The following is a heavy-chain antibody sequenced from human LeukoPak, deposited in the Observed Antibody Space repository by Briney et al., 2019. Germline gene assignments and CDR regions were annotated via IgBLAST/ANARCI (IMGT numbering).Heavy chain of an antibody. CDR1: GFTFSSYV. V-gene: IGHV3-64*01. J-gene: IGHJ4*02. CDR2: IDGNGGST. Sequence: QPGESLRLSCAASGFTFSSYVMHWVRQAPGKGLEYVSTIDGNGGSTYYANSVKGRFTISRDNSKNTLNLQMDSLRAEDMAVYYCARADCSSSSCYTISYWGRGTLVTVSS. D-gene: IGHD2-2*02. CDR3: ARADCSSSSCYTISY.